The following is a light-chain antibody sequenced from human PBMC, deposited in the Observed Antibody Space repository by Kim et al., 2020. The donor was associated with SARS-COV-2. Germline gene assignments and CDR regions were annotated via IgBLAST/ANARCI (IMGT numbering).Light chain of an antibody. CDR3: QQYNSYSIT. CDR1: QTISKR. J-gene: IGKJ4*01. V-gene: IGKV1-5*03. CDR2: DAS. Sequence: DIQMTQSPSTLSASVGDRGTITCRASQTISKRLAWYQQRPGKAPKLLIYDASNLERGVPSRFSGSVSGTEFTLTISSLQPDDFATYYCQQYNSYSITFGGGTKVDIK.